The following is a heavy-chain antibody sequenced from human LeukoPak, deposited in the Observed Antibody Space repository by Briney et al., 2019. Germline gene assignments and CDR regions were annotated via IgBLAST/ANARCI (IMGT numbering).Heavy chain of an antibody. CDR3: ARDLSSPGPNY. CDR1: GYAFTSYA. D-gene: IGHD7-27*01. Sequence: ASVKVSCKASGYAFTSYAMHWVRQAPGQRLEWMGWINAGNGNTKYSQKFQGRVTITRDTSASTAYMELSSPRSEDTAVYYCARDLSSPGPNYWGQGTLVTVSS. V-gene: IGHV1-3*01. CDR2: INAGNGNT. J-gene: IGHJ4*02.